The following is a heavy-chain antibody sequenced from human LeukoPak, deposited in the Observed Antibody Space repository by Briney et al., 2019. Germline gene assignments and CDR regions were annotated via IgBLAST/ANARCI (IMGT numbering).Heavy chain of an antibody. D-gene: IGHD1-14*01. CDR2: IYYGGTP. V-gene: IGHV4-59*09. Sequence: RYIYYGGTPNDSPTPKSRVPISVATSKNQFSLKLGSVTAADPAVYYCARGGGLPTTSDYWGQGTLVTVSS. J-gene: IGHJ4*02. CDR3: ARGGGLPTTSDY.